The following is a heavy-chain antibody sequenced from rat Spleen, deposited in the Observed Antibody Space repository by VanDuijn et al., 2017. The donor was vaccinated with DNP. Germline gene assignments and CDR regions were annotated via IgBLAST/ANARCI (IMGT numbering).Heavy chain of an antibody. J-gene: IGHJ2*01. CDR1: GFTFSEYN. CDR2: IIYDGGRT. D-gene: IGHD1-7*01. Sequence: EVQLVESGGGLVQPGRSLKLSCVVSGFTFSEYNMAWVRQAPKKGLEWVADIIYDGGRTLYRDSVKGRFTISRDNAKSTLYLQMDSLTSEDTATYYCVSHHTTGDFDYWGQGVMVTDSS. CDR3: VSHHTTGDFDY. V-gene: IGHV5S10*01.